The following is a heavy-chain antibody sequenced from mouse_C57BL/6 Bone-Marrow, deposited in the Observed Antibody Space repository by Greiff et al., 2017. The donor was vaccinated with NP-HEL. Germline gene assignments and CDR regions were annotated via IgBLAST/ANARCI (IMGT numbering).Heavy chain of an antibody. D-gene: IGHD1-1*01. J-gene: IGHJ2*01. V-gene: IGHV1-72*01. CDR3: ARDPVTTLVATGFYY. CDR1: GYTFTSYW. CDR2: IDPNSGGT. Sequence: QVQLQQPGAELVKPGASVKLSCKASGYTFTSYWMHWVKQRPGRGLEWIGRIDPNSGGTKYNEKFKSKATLTVDKPSSTAYMQLSSLTSEDSAVYYCARDPVTTLVATGFYYWGQGTTLTVSS.